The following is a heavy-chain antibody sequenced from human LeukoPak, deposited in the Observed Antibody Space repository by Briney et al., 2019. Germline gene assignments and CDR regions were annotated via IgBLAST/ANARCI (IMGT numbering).Heavy chain of an antibody. CDR1: VVTFSSYA. J-gene: IGHJ4*02. D-gene: IGHD2-2*01. CDR3: AKSTKETSCYGICSGYANTREDY. CDR2: ISGSVGST. V-gene: IGHV3-23*01. Sequence: HPGGSLRLSCAASVVTFSSYAMTWVRQAPGKGLEWVSAISGSVGSTYYADSVKGRFTISRDNSKNTLYLQMNSLRADDTAVYYCAKSTKETSCYGICSGYANTREDYWGQGTLVTVSS.